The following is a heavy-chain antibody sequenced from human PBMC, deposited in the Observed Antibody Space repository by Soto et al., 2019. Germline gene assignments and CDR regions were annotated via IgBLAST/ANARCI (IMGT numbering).Heavy chain of an antibody. CDR1: GFTFSTYW. CDR2: IKEAGREK. V-gene: IGHV3-7*01. D-gene: IGHD3-22*01. Sequence: GGSLRLSWAASGFTFSTYWMGWVRQAPGTGLEWVANIKEAGREKCYVDSVEGRFTISRDNAKNSLYVRRTSLSAEETALYSCARGWGYCDSSGFPYLYGMDGQGKGSTVTVSS. J-gene: IGHJ6*04. CDR3: ARGWGYCDSSGFPYLYGMDG.